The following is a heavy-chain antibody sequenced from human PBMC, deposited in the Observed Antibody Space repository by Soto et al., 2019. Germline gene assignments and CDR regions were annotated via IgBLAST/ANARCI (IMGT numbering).Heavy chain of an antibody. J-gene: IGHJ6*02. CDR2: ISGSGGST. V-gene: IGHV3-23*01. CDR3: AKDHSLYSPAPRMDV. D-gene: IGHD2-2*01. Sequence: EVQLLESGGGLVQPGGSLRLSCAASGFTFSSYAMSWVRQAPGKGLEWVSDISGSGGSTYYADSVKGRFTISRDNSKNTLYLQMNSLRAEDTAVDYCAKDHSLYSPAPRMDVWGQGTTVTVSS. CDR1: GFTFSSYA.